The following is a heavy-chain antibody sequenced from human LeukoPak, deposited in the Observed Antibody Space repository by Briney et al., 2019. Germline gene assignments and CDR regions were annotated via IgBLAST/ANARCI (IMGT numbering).Heavy chain of an antibody. CDR3: ARDPDPVGYCSSTSCFDRIDYFDY. D-gene: IGHD2-2*01. CDR1: GFTFSDYY. J-gene: IGHJ4*02. V-gene: IGHV3-11*04. Sequence: GGSLRLSCTASGFTFSDYYMSWIRQAPGKGLEWVSYISSSGSTIYYADSVKGRFTISRDNAKNSLYLQMNSLRAEDTAVYYCARDPDPVGYCSSTSCFDRIDYFDYWGQGTLVTVSS. CDR2: ISSSGSTI.